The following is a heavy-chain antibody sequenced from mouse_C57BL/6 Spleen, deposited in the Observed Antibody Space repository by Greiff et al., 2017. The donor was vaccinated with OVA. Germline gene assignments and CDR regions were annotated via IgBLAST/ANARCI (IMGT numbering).Heavy chain of an antibody. CDR1: GYAFSSSW. CDR3: ASSRGLDYAMDY. D-gene: IGHD1-1*01. CDR2: IYPGDGDT. Sequence: LVESGPELVKPGASVKISCKASGYAFSSSWMNWVKQRPGKGLEWIGRIYPGDGDTNYNGKFKGKATLTADKSSSTAYMQLSSLTSEDSAVYFCASSRGLDYAMDYWGQGTSVTVSS. J-gene: IGHJ4*01. V-gene: IGHV1-82*01.